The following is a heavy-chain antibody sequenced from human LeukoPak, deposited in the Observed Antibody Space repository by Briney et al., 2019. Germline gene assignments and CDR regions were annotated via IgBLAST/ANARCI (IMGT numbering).Heavy chain of an antibody. CDR2: MSAMGAST. CDR1: GFIISDYA. V-gene: IGHV3-64*04. D-gene: IGHD3-10*01. Sequence: GASLRLSCSASGFIISDYAMHWVRQAPGKGLEYVSAMSAMGASTYYADSVRGRFTISRDNSKNSMYLQMSSLRAEDTAIYYCAEVESSYCRIWGQGTLVTVSS. CDR3: AEVESSYCRI. J-gene: IGHJ4*01.